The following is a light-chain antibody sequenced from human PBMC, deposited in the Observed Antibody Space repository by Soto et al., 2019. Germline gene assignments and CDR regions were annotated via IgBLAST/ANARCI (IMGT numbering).Light chain of an antibody. V-gene: IGLV2-14*01. CDR2: EVS. Sequence: QSALTQPASVSGSPGQSITLSCTGTSSDVGGYNYVSWYQQHPGKAPKLMIYEVSNRPSGISHRFSGSKSGNTASLTISGLRAEDEADYYCSSNAGSNNLVFGGGTKLTVL. CDR3: SSNAGSNNLV. J-gene: IGLJ2*01. CDR1: SSDVGGYNY.